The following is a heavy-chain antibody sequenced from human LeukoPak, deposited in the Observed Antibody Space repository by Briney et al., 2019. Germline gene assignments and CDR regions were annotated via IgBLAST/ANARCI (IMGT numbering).Heavy chain of an antibody. CDR2: MNPNSGNT. CDR1: VYTFTIYD. V-gene: IGHV1-8*03. J-gene: IGHJ5*02. Sequence: ASVTVSFTSSVYTFTIYDINWVRQAPGQGQEWMGWMNPNSGNTGYAQKFQGSVTIPRNTSISTAYMELSSLRSEDTAVYYCARGVDSSGQPPWGQGTLVTVSS. CDR3: ARGVDSSGQPP. D-gene: IGHD3-22*01.